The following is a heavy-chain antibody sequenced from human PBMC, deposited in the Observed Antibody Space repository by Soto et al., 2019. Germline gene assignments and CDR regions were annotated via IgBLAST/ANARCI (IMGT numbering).Heavy chain of an antibody. D-gene: IGHD3-10*01. CDR1: GYTFTSYD. CDR3: ARGRPIGSRFSEGLFI. CDR2: MNPNSGNT. J-gene: IGHJ4*02. V-gene: IGHV1-8*01. Sequence: EASVKVSCKASGYTFTSYDINWVRQATGQGLEWMGWMNPNSGNTGYAQKFQGRVTMTRNTSISTAYMELSSLRSEDTAVYYCARGRPIGSRFSEGLFIWGQGTLVTVSS.